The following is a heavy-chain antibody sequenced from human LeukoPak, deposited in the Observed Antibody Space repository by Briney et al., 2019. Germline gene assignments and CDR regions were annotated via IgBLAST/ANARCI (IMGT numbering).Heavy chain of an antibody. CDR2: IWYDGSEK. Sequence: PGGSLRLSCAASGFTFSSNGMNWVRQAPGKGLEWVAVIWYDGSEKYYADSVKGRFTISRDNSKNTLYLQMNSLRAEDTAVYYCAKDLTTGTLSFDYWGQGTLVTVSS. D-gene: IGHD1-1*01. CDR3: AKDLTTGTLSFDY. V-gene: IGHV3-33*06. CDR1: GFTFSSNG. J-gene: IGHJ4*02.